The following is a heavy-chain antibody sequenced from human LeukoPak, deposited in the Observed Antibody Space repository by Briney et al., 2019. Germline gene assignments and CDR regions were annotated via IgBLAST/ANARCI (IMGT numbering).Heavy chain of an antibody. Sequence: PSETLSLTCAVYGGSFSGYYWSWIRQPPGKGLEWIGEINHSGSTNYNPSLKSRVTISVDTSKNQFSLKLSSVTAADTAVYYCARLPRSGMATVTDFDYWGQGTLVTVSS. V-gene: IGHV4-34*01. J-gene: IGHJ4*02. CDR2: INHSGST. CDR1: GGSFSGYY. D-gene: IGHD4-17*01. CDR3: ARLPRSGMATVTDFDY.